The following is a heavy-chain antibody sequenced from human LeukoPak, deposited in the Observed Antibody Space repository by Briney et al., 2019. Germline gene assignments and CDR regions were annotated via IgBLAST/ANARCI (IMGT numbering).Heavy chain of an antibody. D-gene: IGHD3-16*01. CDR1: XXXXXSXX. Sequence: KPGGXLXXXXXAXXXXXXSXXMIWVXQAPGKGLEWVSSISSSGTYIYYADSLKGRFTISRDNAANSLYLQMNSLRAEDTAVYYCARHLLSGDFWGIDYWGQGTLVTVSS. V-gene: IGHV3-21*01. CDR2: ISSSGTYI. J-gene: IGHJ4*02. CDR3: ARHLLSGDFWGIDY.